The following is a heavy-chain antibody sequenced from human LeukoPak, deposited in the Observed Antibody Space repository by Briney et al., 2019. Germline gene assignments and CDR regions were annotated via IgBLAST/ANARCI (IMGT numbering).Heavy chain of an antibody. Sequence: PSETLSLTCTVSGGSISSGNYYWSWIRQPAGKGLEWIGRIYTSGSTNYNPSLKSRVTISVDTSKNQFSLKLSSVTAADTAVYYCARYNRDSTSFDPWGQGTLVTVSS. CDR1: GGSISSGNYY. J-gene: IGHJ5*02. CDR2: IYTSGST. V-gene: IGHV4-61*02. D-gene: IGHD2-2*01. CDR3: ARYNRDSTSFDP.